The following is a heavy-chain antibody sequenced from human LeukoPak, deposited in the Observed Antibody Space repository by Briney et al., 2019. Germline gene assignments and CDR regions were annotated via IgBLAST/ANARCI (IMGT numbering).Heavy chain of an antibody. CDR2: ISYDGSNK. D-gene: IGHD2-21*02. CDR1: GFTFSSYA. J-gene: IGHJ4*02. V-gene: IGHV3-30-3*01. CDR3: ASGIVVVTATHEASTDY. Sequence: GGSLRLSCAASGFTFSSYAMHWVRQAPGKGLEWVAVISYDGSNKYYADSVKGRFTISRDNSKNTLYLQMNSLRAEDTAVYYCASGIVVVTATHEASTDYWGQGTLVTVSS.